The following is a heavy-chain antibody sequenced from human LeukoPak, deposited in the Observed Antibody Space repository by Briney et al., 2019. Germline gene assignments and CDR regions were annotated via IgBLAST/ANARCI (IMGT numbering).Heavy chain of an antibody. CDR2: IKPSSGGT. Sequence: ASVKVSCKASGYTFTGYYIHWVRQAPGQGLEWMGWIKPSSGGTNYAQNFQGRVTMTRDTSINTAYMELSRLRSDDTAVYYCARDLMVRVPMDVWGKGTTVTVSS. D-gene: IGHD3-10*01. V-gene: IGHV1-2*02. CDR1: GYTFTGYY. J-gene: IGHJ6*03. CDR3: ARDLMVRVPMDV.